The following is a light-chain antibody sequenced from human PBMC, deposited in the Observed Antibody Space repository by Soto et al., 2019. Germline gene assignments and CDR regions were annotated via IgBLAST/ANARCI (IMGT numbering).Light chain of an antibody. CDR2: ATS. CDR1: QTMNNY. CDR3: QQNDTYPRT. V-gene: IGKV1-39*01. Sequence: IQMTQSPSYLSASVGDRVTSTCRASQTMNNYLIWYQQKPVKAPKFLIYATSLLQSGVPSRFSGSGSGTDFTLTISSLQPEDFATYYCQQNDTYPRTFGQGTRLEIK. J-gene: IGKJ5*01.